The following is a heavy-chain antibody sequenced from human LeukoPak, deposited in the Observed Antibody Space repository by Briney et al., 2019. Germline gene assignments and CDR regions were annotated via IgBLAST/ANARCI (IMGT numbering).Heavy chain of an antibody. V-gene: IGHV4-34*01. CDR1: GGSFSGYY. D-gene: IGHD3-3*01. J-gene: IGHJ4*02. Sequence: SETLSLTCAVYGGSFSGYYWSWIRQPPGKGLEWIGEINQSGSTNYNPSLKSRVTISVDTSKNQFSLKLSSVTAADTAVYYCARDGYDFWSGYYDYWGQGTLVTVSS. CDR2: INQSGST. CDR3: ARDGYDFWSGYYDY.